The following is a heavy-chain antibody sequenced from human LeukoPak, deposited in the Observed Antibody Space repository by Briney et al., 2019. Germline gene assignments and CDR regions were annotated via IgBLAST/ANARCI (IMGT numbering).Heavy chain of an antibody. J-gene: IGHJ4*02. V-gene: IGHV3-21*01. CDR1: GFTFSSYN. D-gene: IGHD1-26*01. CDR3: ARDQGGSDPYYFHY. Sequence: GGSLRLSCAASGFTFSSYNMNWVRQAPGKGLECVSSISSSSTYIYYADSVKGRFTISRDNAKKSLYLQMNSLRAEDTAVYYCARDQGGSDPYYFHYWGQGTLVTVSS. CDR2: ISSSSTYI.